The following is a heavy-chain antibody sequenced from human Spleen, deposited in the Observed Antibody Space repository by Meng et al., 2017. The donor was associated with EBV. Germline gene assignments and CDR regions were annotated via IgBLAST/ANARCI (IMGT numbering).Heavy chain of an antibody. J-gene: IGHJ5*02. CDR2: VHYTGST. CDR3: ARPFLSWQSPRLDPFGA. V-gene: IGHV4-34*01. D-gene: IGHD6-19*01. CDR1: GGSFCGYF. Sequence: QVHPHPWVAGLLKPSETLSLTCAVYGGSFCGYFWAWIRQPPGRGLEWIGSVHYTGSTYYSPSLKSRVTVSVDTSKNQFSLRLTSVTAADTAVYYCARPFLSWQSPRLDPFGAWGQGTLVTVSS.